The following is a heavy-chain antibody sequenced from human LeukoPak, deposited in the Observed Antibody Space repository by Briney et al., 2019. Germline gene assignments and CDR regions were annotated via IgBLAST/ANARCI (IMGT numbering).Heavy chain of an antibody. CDR2: IRSKANSYAT. V-gene: IGHV3-73*01. CDR1: GFTFSGSA. Sequence: GGSLRLSCAASGFTFSGSAMHWVRQASGKGLEWVGRIRSKANSYATANAASVKGRFTISRDDSKNTAYLQMNSLKTEDTAVYYCTRQGGYCSSTSCYDDWGQGTLVTVSS. CDR3: TRQGGYCSSTSCYDD. D-gene: IGHD2-2*03. J-gene: IGHJ4*02.